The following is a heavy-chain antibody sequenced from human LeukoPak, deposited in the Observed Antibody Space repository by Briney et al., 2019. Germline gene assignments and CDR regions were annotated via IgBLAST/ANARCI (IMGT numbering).Heavy chain of an antibody. Sequence: GGSLRLSCAASGFTFSAYGIHWVRQAPGKGLEWVAVISYDGNYRNYADSVKGRFTISRDNSKNILYLQMNSLRAEDTAVYYCAKDRGGYTYYPFLSYFFDYWGQGTLVTVSS. CDR3: AKDRGGYTYYPFLSYFFDY. CDR2: ISYDGNYR. V-gene: IGHV3-30*18. CDR1: GFTFSAYG. D-gene: IGHD5-12*01. J-gene: IGHJ4*02.